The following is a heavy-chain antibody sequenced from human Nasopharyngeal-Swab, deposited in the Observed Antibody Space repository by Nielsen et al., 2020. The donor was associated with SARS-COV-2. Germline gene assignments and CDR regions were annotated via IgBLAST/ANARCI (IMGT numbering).Heavy chain of an antibody. CDR3: ARVSFRTSNIVVVPYYYMDV. D-gene: IGHD2-15*01. Sequence: WVRQAPGQGLEWMGRIDPNTGGTSSAQIFQGRVTMTRDTSISTVYIEVTSLTSDDTAVYYCARVSFRTSNIVVVPYYYMDVWGKGTTVTVSS. CDR2: IDPNTGGT. V-gene: IGHV1-2*06. J-gene: IGHJ6*03.